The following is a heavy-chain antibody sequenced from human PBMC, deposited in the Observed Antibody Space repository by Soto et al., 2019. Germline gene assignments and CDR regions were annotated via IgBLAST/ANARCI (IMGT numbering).Heavy chain of an antibody. CDR2: IHYSVAT. CDR3: ARGKFREKWLDQ. Sequence: PSDTLSLTCSFSDYSMISFLYYLTFIRQLPGNGLQWIGFIHYSVATLYSPSLKSRVTISVDTSKNQFSLKLSSVTSADTAVYYRARGKFREKWLDQWGQGNMVNVSS. V-gene: IGHV4-31*03. J-gene: IGHJ5*02. CDR1: DYSMISFLYY. D-gene: IGHD1-26*01.